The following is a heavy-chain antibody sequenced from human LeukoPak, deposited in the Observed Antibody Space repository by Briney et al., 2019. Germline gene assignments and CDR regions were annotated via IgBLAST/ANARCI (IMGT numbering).Heavy chain of an antibody. CDR3: ARVKYYYDSSGYYRIYYFDY. CDR1: GGSFSGYY. CDR2: INHSGST. D-gene: IGHD3-22*01. J-gene: IGHJ4*02. Sequence: SDTLSLTCAVYGGSFSGYYWSWIRQPPGKGLEWIGEINHSGSTNYNPSLKSRVTISVDTSKNQFSLKLSSVTAADTAVYYCARVKYYYDSSGYYRIYYFDYWGQGTLVTVSS. V-gene: IGHV4-34*01.